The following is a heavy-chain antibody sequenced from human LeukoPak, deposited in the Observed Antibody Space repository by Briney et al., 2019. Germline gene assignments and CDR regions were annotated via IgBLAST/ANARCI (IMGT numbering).Heavy chain of an antibody. J-gene: IGHJ5*02. CDR1: GGSISSYY. CDR3: ARGAYYYGSGRYYGTRFDP. CDR2: IYTSGST. Sequence: SETLSLTCTVSGGSISSYYWSWIRQPAGKGLEWIGRIYTSGSTNYNPSLKSRVTMSVDTSKNQFSLKLSSVTAADTAVYYCARGAYYYGSGRYYGTRFDPWGQGTLVTVSS. D-gene: IGHD3-10*01. V-gene: IGHV4-4*07.